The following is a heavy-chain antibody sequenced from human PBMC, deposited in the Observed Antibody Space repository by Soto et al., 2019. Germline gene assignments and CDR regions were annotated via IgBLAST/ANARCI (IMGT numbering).Heavy chain of an antibody. V-gene: IGHV3-33*01. CDR3: ARDAEGRDGEGGGMDV. J-gene: IGHJ6*02. D-gene: IGHD2-21*01. CDR2: IWHDGSKK. Sequence: QVQLVESGGGVVQPGTSLRLSCAVSGFTFSSYGMHWVRQAPGKGLEWVAVIWHDGSKKYYVDSVKGRFTISRDSSKNILYLQMNSLRVEDRAVYYCARDAEGRDGEGGGMDVWGQGTTVTASS. CDR1: GFTFSSYG.